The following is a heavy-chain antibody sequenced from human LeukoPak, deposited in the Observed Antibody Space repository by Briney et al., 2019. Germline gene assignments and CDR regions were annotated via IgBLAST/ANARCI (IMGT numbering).Heavy chain of an antibody. CDR3: ARETSQKGAHYMDV. J-gene: IGHJ6*03. CDR1: GGSISSSY. V-gene: IGHV4-59*01. CDR2: IYCSGST. D-gene: IGHD3-16*01. Sequence: SETLSLTCTVSGGSISSSYWSWIRQPPGKGLEWIGYIYCSGSTNYNPSLKSRVTISVDTSKNQFSLKLSSVTAADTAVYYCARETSQKGAHYMDVWGKGTTVTISS.